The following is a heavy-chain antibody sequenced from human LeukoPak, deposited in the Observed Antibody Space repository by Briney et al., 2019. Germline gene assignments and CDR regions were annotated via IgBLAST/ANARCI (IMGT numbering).Heavy chain of an antibody. CDR1: GGSISSYY. CDR3: ARSYHYYDSSGYSMGDTFEI. CDR2: IYYSGST. V-gene: IGHV4-59*01. D-gene: IGHD3-22*01. Sequence: SETLSLTCTVSGGSISSYYWSWIRQPPGKGLEWIGYIYYSGSTNYNPSLKSRVTISVDTSKNQFSLKLSSVTAADTAVYYCARSYHYYDSSGYSMGDTFEIWGQGTMVTVSS. J-gene: IGHJ3*02.